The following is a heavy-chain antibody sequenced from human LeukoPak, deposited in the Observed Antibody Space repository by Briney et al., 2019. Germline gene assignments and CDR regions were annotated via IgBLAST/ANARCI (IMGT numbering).Heavy chain of an antibody. J-gene: IGHJ3*02. CDR1: GFTFSDYY. D-gene: IGHD2-15*01. Sequence: GGSLRLSCAASGFTFSDYYMSWIRQAPGKGLEWVSYISSSGSTIYYADSVKGRFTIPRDNAKNSLYLQMNSLRAEDTAVYYCARQYCSGGSCYLNAAFDIWGQGTMVTVSS. CDR2: ISSSGSTI. CDR3: ARQYCSGGSCYLNAAFDI. V-gene: IGHV3-11*04.